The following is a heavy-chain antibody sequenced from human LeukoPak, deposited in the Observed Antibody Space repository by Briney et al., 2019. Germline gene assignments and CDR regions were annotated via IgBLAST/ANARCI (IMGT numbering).Heavy chain of an antibody. D-gene: IGHD1-26*01. CDR2: ISWNSGSI. Sequence: PGGSLRLSCAASGFTFDDYAMHWVRQAPGKGLEWVSGISWNSGSIGYADSVKGRFTISRDNSKNTLYLQMNSLRAEDTAVYYCARGPPYSGSYGGNWFDPWGQGTLVTVSS. J-gene: IGHJ5*02. V-gene: IGHV3-9*01. CDR3: ARGPPYSGSYGGNWFDP. CDR1: GFTFDDYA.